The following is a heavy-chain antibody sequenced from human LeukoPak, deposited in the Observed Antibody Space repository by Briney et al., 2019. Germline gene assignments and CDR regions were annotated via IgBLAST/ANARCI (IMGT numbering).Heavy chain of an antibody. CDR1: GFTFSSYS. CDR3: ARNKYYYGSGSTPYYFDY. D-gene: IGHD3-10*01. CDR2: ISSSSSYI. Sequence: PGGSLRLSCAASGFTFSSYSMNWVRQAPGKGLEWVSSISSSSSYIYYADSVKGRFTISRDNAKNSLYLQMNSLRAEDTAAYYCARNKYYYGSGSTPYYFDYWGQGTLITVSS. J-gene: IGHJ4*02. V-gene: IGHV3-21*01.